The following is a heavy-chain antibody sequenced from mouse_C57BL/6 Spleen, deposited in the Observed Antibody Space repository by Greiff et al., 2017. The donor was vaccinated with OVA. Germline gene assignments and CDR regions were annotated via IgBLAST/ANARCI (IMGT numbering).Heavy chain of an antibody. CDR1: GYTFTSYW. Sequence: QVQLQQPGAELVMPGASVKLSCKASGYTFTSYWMHWVKQRPGQGLEWIGEIDPSDSYTNYNQKFKGKSTLTVDKSSSTAYMQLSSLTSEDSAVYYCASLYGYNAMDYWGQGTSVTVSS. J-gene: IGHJ4*01. CDR2: IDPSDSYT. D-gene: IGHD1-1*02. V-gene: IGHV1-69*01. CDR3: ASLYGYNAMDY.